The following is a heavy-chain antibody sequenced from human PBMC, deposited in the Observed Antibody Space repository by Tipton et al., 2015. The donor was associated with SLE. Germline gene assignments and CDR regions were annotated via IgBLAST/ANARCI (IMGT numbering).Heavy chain of an antibody. J-gene: IGHJ5*02. D-gene: IGHD3-3*01. V-gene: IGHV1-8*02. CDR1: GYTFTTYS. Sequence: QLVQSGAEVKKPGASVKVSCKASGYTFTTYSITWVRQAPGQGLEWMGWMNPNSGNTGYAQKFQGRVTMTRNTSISTAYMELSSLRSEDTAVYYCASTIFGVDTLFDPWGQGTLVTVSS. CDR2: MNPNSGNT. CDR3: ASTIFGVDTLFDP.